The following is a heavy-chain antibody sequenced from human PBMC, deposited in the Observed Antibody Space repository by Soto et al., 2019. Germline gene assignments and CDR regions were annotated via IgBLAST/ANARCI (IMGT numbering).Heavy chain of an antibody. CDR1: GFTFSTYW. V-gene: IGHV3-74*01. D-gene: IGHD5-18*01. CDR2: INSAGNST. Sequence: PGGSLRLSCAASGFTFSTYWMPWVRQDPGKGLVWVSRINSAGNSTVYADSVKGRFTISRDNAKNTLYLQVNSLRAEDTAVYYCARGGGYTYGTAVVWGQGTTVTVSS. CDR3: ARGGGYTYGTAVV. J-gene: IGHJ6*02.